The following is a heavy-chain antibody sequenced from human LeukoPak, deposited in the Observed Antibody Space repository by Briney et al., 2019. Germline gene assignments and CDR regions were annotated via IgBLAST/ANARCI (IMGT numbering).Heavy chain of an antibody. CDR1: GGSISSSNW. D-gene: IGHD1-1*01. J-gene: IGHJ6*03. CDR3: ARGYFYYYYYMDV. V-gene: IGHV4-4*02. CDR2: IYHSGST. Sequence: PSETLSLTCAASGGSISSSNWWSWVRQPPGKGLEWIGEIYHSGSTNYNPSLKSRVTISVDKSKNQFSLKLSSVTAADTAVYYCARGYFYYYYYMDVWGKGTTVTVSS.